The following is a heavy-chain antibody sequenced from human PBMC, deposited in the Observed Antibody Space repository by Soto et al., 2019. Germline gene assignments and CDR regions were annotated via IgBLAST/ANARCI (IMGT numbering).Heavy chain of an antibody. Sequence: GGSLRLSCAASGFTFSSFAMSWVRQAPEKGLEWVTGISGSGRSTFYADSVKGRFTISRDNSKNTLYLQMNSLRAEDTAVYYCARDDAPNAPSTFDYWGQGALVTVPQ. J-gene: IGHJ4*02. V-gene: IGHV3-23*01. CDR2: ISGSGRST. D-gene: IGHD1-1*01. CDR1: GFTFSSFA. CDR3: ARDDAPNAPSTFDY.